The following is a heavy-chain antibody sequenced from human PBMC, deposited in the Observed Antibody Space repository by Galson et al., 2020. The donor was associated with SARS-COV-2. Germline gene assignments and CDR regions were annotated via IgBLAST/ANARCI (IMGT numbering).Heavy chain of an antibody. CDR2: INHSGNT. CDR3: ARGIRFVVPHIVVVVAVPYYSFGMDV. CDR1: GGSFSDYY. Sequence: SETLSLTCAVSGGSFSDYYWSWTRHSPGTGLEWLGEINHSGNTTYNPSLNSRVTIPVHTSNNQFSLKLSSMTAADTAVYYCARGIRFVVPHIVVVVAVPYYSFGMDVWGQGTTVTVSS. V-gene: IGHV4-34*01. D-gene: IGHD2-15*01. J-gene: IGHJ6*02.